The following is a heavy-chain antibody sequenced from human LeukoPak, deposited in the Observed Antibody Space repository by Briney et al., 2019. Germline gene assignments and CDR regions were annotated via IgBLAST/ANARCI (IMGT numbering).Heavy chain of an antibody. D-gene: IGHD5-18*01. CDR1: GYTFTSYG. CDR3: ARDPNGYGYVSRNSRNDY. J-gene: IGHJ4*02. Sequence: ASVKVSCKASGYTFTSYGISWVRQAPGQGLEWMGWISAYNGNTNYAQKLQGRVTMTTDTSTSTAYMGLRSLRSDDTAVYYCARDPNGYGYVSRNSRNDYWGQGTLVTVSS. V-gene: IGHV1-18*01. CDR2: ISAYNGNT.